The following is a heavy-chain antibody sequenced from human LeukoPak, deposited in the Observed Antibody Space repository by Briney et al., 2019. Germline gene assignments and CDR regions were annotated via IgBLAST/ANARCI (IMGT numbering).Heavy chain of an antibody. CDR1: GGSFSGYY. Sequence: SETLSLTCAVYGGSFSGYYWSWIRQPPGKGLEWIGEINHSGSTNYNPSLKSRVTISVDTSKNQFSLKLSSVTAADTAVYYCARGRLGSESYYKPTKGSDYWGQGTLVTVSS. J-gene: IGHJ4*02. CDR2: INHSGST. CDR3: ARGRLGSESYYKPTKGSDY. V-gene: IGHV4-34*01. D-gene: IGHD3-10*01.